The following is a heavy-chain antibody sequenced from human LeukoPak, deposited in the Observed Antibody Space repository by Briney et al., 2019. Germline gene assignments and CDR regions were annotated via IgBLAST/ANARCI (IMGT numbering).Heavy chain of an antibody. V-gene: IGHV1-18*01. J-gene: IGHJ4*02. CDR1: GYTFTSYG. Sequence: ASVKVSCKASGYTFTSYGISWVRQAPGQGLEWMGWISAYNGNTNYAQKLQGRVTMTTDTSTSTAYMELRSLRSDDTAVYYCARGLGYCSGGSCYEYYFDYWGQGTLVTVSS. CDR2: ISAYNGNT. CDR3: ARGLGYCSGGSCYEYYFDY. D-gene: IGHD2-15*01.